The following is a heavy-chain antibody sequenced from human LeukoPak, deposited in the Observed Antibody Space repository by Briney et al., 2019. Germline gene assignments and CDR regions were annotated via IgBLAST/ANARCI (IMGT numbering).Heavy chain of an antibody. V-gene: IGHV4-38-2*01. J-gene: IGHJ4*02. Sequence: SETLSLTCAVSGYSISSGCYWGWIRQPPGKGLEWIGSIYHSGSAYYNPSLKSRVTISVDTSKNQFSLKLSSVTAADTAVYYCARVGRYCSGGSCFTRYYFGYWGQGTLVTVSS. D-gene: IGHD2-15*01. CDR1: GYSISSGCY. CDR3: ARVGRYCSGGSCFTRYYFGY. CDR2: IYHSGSA.